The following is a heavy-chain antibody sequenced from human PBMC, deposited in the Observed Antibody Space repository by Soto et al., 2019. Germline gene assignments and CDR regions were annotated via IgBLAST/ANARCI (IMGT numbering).Heavy chain of an antibody. CDR3: ARHRLPLEWLDYNWFDP. J-gene: IGHJ5*02. CDR1: GYTFTSYG. CDR2: ISAYNGNT. V-gene: IGHV1-18*01. Sequence: ASVKVSCKASGYTFTSYGISWVRQAPGQGLEWMGWISAYNGNTNYAQKLQGRVTMTTDTSTSTAYMELRSLRSDDTAVYYCARHRLPLEWLDYNWFDPWGQGTLVTVSS. D-gene: IGHD3-3*01.